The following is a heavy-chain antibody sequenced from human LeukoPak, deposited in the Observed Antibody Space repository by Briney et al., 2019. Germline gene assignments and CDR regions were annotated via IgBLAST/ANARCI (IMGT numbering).Heavy chain of an antibody. CDR2: IYYSGST. CDR3: ARDDYGDYGLDY. CDR1: GGSISSYY. J-gene: IGHJ4*02. Sequence: SETLSLTCTVSGGSISSYYWSWIRQPPGKGLEWIGYIYYSGSTNYNPSLKSRVTISVDTSKNQFSLKLSSVTAADTALYYCARDDYGDYGLDYWGQGTLVTVSS. V-gene: IGHV4-59*01. D-gene: IGHD4-17*01.